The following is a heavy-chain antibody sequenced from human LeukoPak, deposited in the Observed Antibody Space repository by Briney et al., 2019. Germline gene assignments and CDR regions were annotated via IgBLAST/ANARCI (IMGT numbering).Heavy chain of an antibody. D-gene: IGHD3-22*01. V-gene: IGHV4-39*01. CDR2: IHYSGGT. Sequence: SETLSFTCTVSIGSVNNSPYYWGWIRQSPGKGLEWIGSIHYSGGTYYSPSLKSRVTISVDTSKNQFSLKLSSVTAADRAVYYCAKHEGSYYDKSGYTFEYWGQGILVTVSS. J-gene: IGHJ4*02. CDR3: AKHEGSYYDKSGYTFEY. CDR1: IGSVNNSPYY.